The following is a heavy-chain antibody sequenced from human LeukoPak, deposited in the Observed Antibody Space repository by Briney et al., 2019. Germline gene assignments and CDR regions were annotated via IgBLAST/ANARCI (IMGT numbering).Heavy chain of an antibody. Sequence: SETLSLTCTVSGGSISSTTYYWTWIRQSAGKGLEWIGRVSGSGGTTYNPSLKSRVTMSIDMPNNQFSLRLNSVTAADTAVYYCARAGGVLGYFDSWGQGALVTVSS. J-gene: IGHJ4*02. CDR1: GGSISSTTYY. V-gene: IGHV4-61*02. CDR2: VSGSGGT. D-gene: IGHD3-10*01. CDR3: ARAGGVLGYFDS.